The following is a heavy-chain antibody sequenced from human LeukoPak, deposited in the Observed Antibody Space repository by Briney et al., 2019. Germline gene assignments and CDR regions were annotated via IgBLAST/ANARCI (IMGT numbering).Heavy chain of an antibody. CDR3: ARSAYFSTVPRGF. Sequence: PGGSLRLSCAASGFTFSSYWMSWVRQSPGKGLEGVANMKVDGSETYYVDSANGRSTITRDNANSSLYLQMHSLRAEDTAVYHCARSAYFSTVPRGFWGQGTLVTVSS. CDR1: GFTFSSYW. J-gene: IGHJ4*02. CDR2: MKVDGSET. V-gene: IGHV3-7*01. D-gene: IGHD3-3*02.